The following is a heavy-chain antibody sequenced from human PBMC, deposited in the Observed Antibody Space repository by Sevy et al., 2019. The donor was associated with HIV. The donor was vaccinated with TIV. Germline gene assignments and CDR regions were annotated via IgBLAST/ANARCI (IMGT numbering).Heavy chain of an antibody. J-gene: IGHJ6*02. D-gene: IGHD6-13*01. CDR3: ARESSSTWQAGYYGMAV. CDR2: IYGGGTT. V-gene: IGHV3-66*01. Sequence: GGSLRLSCAASGFTVSSDYMTWVRQAPGKGLEWVSVIYGGGTTYYADSVKGRFTISRDNSKNTVYLQMNSLRAEDTAVYYCARESSSTWQAGYYGMAVWGQGTTVTVSS. CDR1: GFTVSSDY.